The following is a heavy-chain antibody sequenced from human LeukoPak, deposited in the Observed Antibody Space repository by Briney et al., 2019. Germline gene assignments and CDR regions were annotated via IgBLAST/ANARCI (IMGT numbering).Heavy chain of an antibody. Sequence: GGSLRLSCAASGFTFSSYAMNWVRQAPGKGLEWVSYISSSGSTIYYADSVKGRFTISRDNAKNSLYLQMNSLRAEDTAVYYRAREHGSGAKYYYYYMDVWGKGTTVTISS. J-gene: IGHJ6*03. CDR2: ISSSGSTI. CDR3: AREHGSGAKYYYYYMDV. D-gene: IGHD3-10*01. CDR1: GFTFSSYA. V-gene: IGHV3-48*03.